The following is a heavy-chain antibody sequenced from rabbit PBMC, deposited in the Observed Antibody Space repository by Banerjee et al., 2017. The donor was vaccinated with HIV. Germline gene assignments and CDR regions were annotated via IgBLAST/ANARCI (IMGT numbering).Heavy chain of an antibody. J-gene: IGHJ4*01. CDR2: INSSSRNV. V-gene: IGHV1S43*01. Sequence: EESGGDLVKPGASLTLTCTASGIDFSSGYDMCWVRQAPGKGLEWIGCINSSSRNVVYASWATGRFTITRSTSLNTVTLQMTSLTAADTATYYCTRKDLWGQGTLVTVS. CDR3: TRKDL. CDR1: GIDFSSGYD.